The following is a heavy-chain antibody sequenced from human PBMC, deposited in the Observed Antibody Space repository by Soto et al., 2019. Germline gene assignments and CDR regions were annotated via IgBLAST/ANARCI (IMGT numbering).Heavy chain of an antibody. CDR2: ISGSGGST. CDR1: GFTFSSYA. V-gene: IGHV3-23*01. D-gene: IGHD3-16*01. J-gene: IGHJ4*02. Sequence: EVQLLESGGGLVQPGGSLRLSCAASGFTFSSYAMSWVRQAPGKGLEWVSAISGSGGSTYYADSVKGRFTISRDNSKNTLYLQMNSLRADDTAVYYCAKDPADYDYIWGSCFDYWGQGTLVTVSS. CDR3: AKDPADYDYIWGSCFDY.